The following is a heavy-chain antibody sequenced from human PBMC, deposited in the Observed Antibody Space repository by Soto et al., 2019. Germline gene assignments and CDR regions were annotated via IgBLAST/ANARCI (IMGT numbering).Heavy chain of an antibody. CDR3: AKRSEKHSDAFDI. J-gene: IGHJ3*02. V-gene: IGHV1-58*02. CDR1: GFSSSNTA. Sequence: SVEVSCKASGFSSSNTAMQWVRQARGQGLEWVGWIVVGSGKTKYAQKFQERVNITRDTSTGTVFMELSSLRSEDTAVYYCAKRSEKHSDAFDIWGQGTMVTVSS. CDR2: IVVGSGKT.